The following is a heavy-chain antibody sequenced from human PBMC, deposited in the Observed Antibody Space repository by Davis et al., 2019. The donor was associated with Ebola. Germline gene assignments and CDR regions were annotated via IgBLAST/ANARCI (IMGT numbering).Heavy chain of an antibody. D-gene: IGHD2-15*01. CDR1: EFTFSDYW. CDR2: ISGDGSIT. CDR3: VRGGSATAY. V-gene: IGHV3-74*01. J-gene: IGHJ1*01. Sequence: PGGSLRLSCAASEFTFSDYWMHWVRQAPGKGLVWVSRISGDGSITTYADSVKGRFTISRDNPKNTLYVQMNSLRAEDTAVFYCVRGGSATAYWGQGTPVTVSS.